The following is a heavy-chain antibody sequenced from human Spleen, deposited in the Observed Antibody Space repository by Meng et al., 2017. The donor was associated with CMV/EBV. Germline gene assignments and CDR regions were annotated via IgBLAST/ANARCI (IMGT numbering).Heavy chain of an antibody. CDR2: IVPVYGTT. Sequence: AAAGYFSSYSISWGGHAPGERLKWWGGIVPVYGTTNYAQKFQSRITITMEESTSTAYFGLSSLRSEATAIYYCAGDKSGGDLLDYWGQGTLVTVSS. V-gene: IGHV1-69*05. CDR3: AGDKSGGDLLDY. J-gene: IGHJ4*02. CDR1: AGYFSSYS. D-gene: IGHD2-21*02.